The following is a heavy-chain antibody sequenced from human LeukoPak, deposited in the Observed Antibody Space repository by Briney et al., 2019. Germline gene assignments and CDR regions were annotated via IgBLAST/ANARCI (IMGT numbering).Heavy chain of an antibody. V-gene: IGHV3-53*01. CDR1: GFTVSSNY. D-gene: IGHD3-3*01. J-gene: IGHJ4*02. CDR2: IYSGGST. CDR3: ARALATTYYDFWSGYYCDY. Sequence: GGSLRLSCAASGFTVSSNYMSWVRQAPGKGLEWVSVIYSGGSTYYADSVKGRFTISRDNAKNSLYLQMNSLRAEDTAVYYCARALATTYYDFWSGYYCDYWGQGTLVTVSS.